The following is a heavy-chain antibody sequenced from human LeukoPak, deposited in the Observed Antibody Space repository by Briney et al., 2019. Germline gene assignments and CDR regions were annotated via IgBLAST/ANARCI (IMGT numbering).Heavy chain of an antibody. V-gene: IGHV4-39*01. J-gene: IGHJ4*02. CDR2: IYYSGST. CDR1: GGSISSSSYY. Sequence: PSETLSLTCTVSGGSISSSSYYWGWIRQPPGKGLEWIGSIYYSGSTYYNPSLKSRVTISVDTSKNQFSLKLSSVTAADTAVYYCARPNQYYFDYWGQGTLVTVSS. CDR3: ARPNQYYFDY. D-gene: IGHD1-14*01.